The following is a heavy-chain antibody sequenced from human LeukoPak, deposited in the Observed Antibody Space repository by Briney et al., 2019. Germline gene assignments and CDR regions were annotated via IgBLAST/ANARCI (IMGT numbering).Heavy chain of an antibody. CDR3: ASLRRVTVTNSYNWFDP. J-gene: IGHJ5*02. V-gene: IGHV4-61*02. Sequence: SETLSLTCTVSGGSISSGSYYRIWIRQPAGKGLEWIGRIYTSGSTNYNPSLKSRVTISVDTSKNQFSLKLSSVTAADTAVYYCASLRRVTVTNSYNWFDPWGQGTLVTVSS. CDR2: IYTSGST. CDR1: GGSISSGSYY. D-gene: IGHD4-17*01.